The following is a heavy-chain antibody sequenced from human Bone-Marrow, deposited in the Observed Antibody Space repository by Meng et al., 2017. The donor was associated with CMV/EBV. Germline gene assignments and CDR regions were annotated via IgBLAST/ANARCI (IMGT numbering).Heavy chain of an antibody. CDR3: ARGTLRSLYDPFDH. J-gene: IGHJ4*02. CDR1: GFSFSDYY. D-gene: IGHD3-3*01. CDR2: IKPDASEQ. V-gene: IGHV3-7*01. Sequence: GGSLRLSCGTSGFSFSDYYMSWVRQAPGKGLEWVATIKPDASEQHYVDSVRGRFTISRDNSKNSVHLQLSSLRGEDTALYFCARGTLRSLYDPFDHWGRGTRVTGSS.